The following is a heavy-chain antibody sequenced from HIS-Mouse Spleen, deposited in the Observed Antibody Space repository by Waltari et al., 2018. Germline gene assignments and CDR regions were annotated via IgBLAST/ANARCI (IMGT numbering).Heavy chain of an antibody. J-gene: IGHJ4*02. CDR2: ISYDGSNK. Sequence: QVQLVESGGGVVQPVRSLRLSCAASGFTFSSYAMHCVRQAPGKGLEWVAVISYDGSNKYYADSVKGRFTISRDNSKNTLYLQMNSLRAEDTAVYYCARAGTLHIVATTFDYWGQGTLVTVSS. D-gene: IGHD5-12*01. CDR3: ARAGTLHIVATTFDY. V-gene: IGHV3-30*04. CDR1: GFTFSSYA.